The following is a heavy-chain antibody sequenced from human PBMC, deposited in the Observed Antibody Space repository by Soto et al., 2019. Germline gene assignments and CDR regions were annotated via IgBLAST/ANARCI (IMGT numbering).Heavy chain of an antibody. CDR2: IIPIFGTA. Sequence: SGRVSCKAAGGTFSSYAISWVRQAPGQGLEWMGGIIPIFGTANYAQKFQGRVTITADESTSTAYMELSSLRSEDTAVYYCARDVEMATMGVGFDYWGQGTLVTVS. J-gene: IGHJ4*02. CDR1: GGTFSSYA. D-gene: IGHD5-12*01. V-gene: IGHV1-69*13. CDR3: ARDVEMATMGVGFDY.